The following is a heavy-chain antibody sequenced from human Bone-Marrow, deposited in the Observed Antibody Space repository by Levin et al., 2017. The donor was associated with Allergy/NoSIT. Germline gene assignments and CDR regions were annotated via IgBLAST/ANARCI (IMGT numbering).Heavy chain of an antibody. V-gene: IGHV4-61*02. CDR2: INTRGNS. D-gene: IGHD4/OR15-4a*01. Sequence: SETLSLTCTVSGDSISSDLYYWTWIRQPAGKGRVWIVRINTRGNSSYNPSLESLVTISVDTSRKQFSLRLSSVTAADTAVYYCARELLRDDYIDFWGQGSLVTVS. CDR3: ARELLRDDYIDF. J-gene: IGHJ4*02. CDR1: GDSISSDLYY.